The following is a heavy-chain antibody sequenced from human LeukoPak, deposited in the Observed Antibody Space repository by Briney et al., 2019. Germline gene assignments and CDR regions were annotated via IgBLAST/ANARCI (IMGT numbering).Heavy chain of an antibody. Sequence: SETLPLTCTVSGGSISSSSYFWGWIRQPPGKGLEWIGSIYYSGSTYYNPSLKSRVTLSVDTSKNQFSLKLSSVTAADTAVYYCARHMSPYGSGSEHMDVWGKGTSITISS. CDR2: IYYSGST. V-gene: IGHV4-39*07. CDR3: ARHMSPYGSGSEHMDV. D-gene: IGHD3-10*01. CDR1: GGSISSSSYF. J-gene: IGHJ6*03.